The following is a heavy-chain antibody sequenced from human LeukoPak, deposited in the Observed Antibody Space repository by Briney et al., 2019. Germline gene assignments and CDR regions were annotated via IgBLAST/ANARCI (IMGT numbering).Heavy chain of an antibody. D-gene: IGHD3-22*01. CDR3: ARHVESDYYDSSGYDY. J-gene: IGHJ4*02. CDR2: IYTSGST. CDR1: GGSISSYY. Sequence: PAETLSLTCTGSGGSISSYYWSWIRQPPGEGLEWMGYIYTSGSTNYNPSLKSRVTISVDTSKNEFSLKLSSVTAADTAVYYCARHVESDYYDSSGYDYWGQGTLVTVSS. V-gene: IGHV4-4*09.